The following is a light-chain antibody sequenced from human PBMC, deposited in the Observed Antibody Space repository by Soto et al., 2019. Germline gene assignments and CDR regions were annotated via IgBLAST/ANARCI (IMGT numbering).Light chain of an antibody. Sequence: QPVLTQPPSVSGAPGQRVTISCTGSSSNIGAGYDVHWYQQLPGTAPKLLIYGNTNRPSGVPDRFSASKSGTSASLAITGLQAEDEADYYCQSYDSSLSGYYVFGTGTKLTVL. CDR3: QSYDSSLSGYYV. CDR2: GNT. V-gene: IGLV1-40*01. CDR1: SSNIGAGYD. J-gene: IGLJ1*01.